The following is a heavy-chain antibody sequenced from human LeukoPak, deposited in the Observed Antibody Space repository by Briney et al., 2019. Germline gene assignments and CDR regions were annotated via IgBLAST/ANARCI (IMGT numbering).Heavy chain of an antibody. CDR2: IIPILGIA. Sequence: SVKVSCKASGGTFSTYAISWVRQAPGQGLEWMGRIIPILGIANYAQKFQGRVTITADKSTSTAYMELSSLRSEDTAVYYCALSLAYYNSSGYYPFDYWGQGTLVTVSS. D-gene: IGHD3-22*01. V-gene: IGHV1-69*04. CDR1: GGTFSTYA. CDR3: ALSLAYYNSSGYYPFDY. J-gene: IGHJ4*02.